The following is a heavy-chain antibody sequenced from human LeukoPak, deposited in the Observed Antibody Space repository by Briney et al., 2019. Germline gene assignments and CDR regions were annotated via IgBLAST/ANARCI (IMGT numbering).Heavy chain of an antibody. V-gene: IGHV1-2*02. CDR2: INPNSGGT. Sequence: ASVKVSCKTSGYTFTGYYMHWVRQAPGQGLEWMGWINPNSGGTNYAQKFQGRVTMTRDTSISTVYMELSRLRSDDTAVYYCARDPGPIVGATTLSDSWGQGTLVTVSS. D-gene: IGHD1-26*01. CDR1: GYTFTGYY. J-gene: IGHJ4*02. CDR3: ARDPGPIVGATTLSDS.